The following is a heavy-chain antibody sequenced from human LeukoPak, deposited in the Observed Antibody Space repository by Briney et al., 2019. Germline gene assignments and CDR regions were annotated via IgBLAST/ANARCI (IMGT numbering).Heavy chain of an antibody. D-gene: IGHD6-19*01. CDR1: GFALRGYD. Sequence: PGGSLRLSCAASGFALRGYDMHWVRQVTGKGLEWVSAIGISGDTYYPNSVKGRFTVSRENAKNSLYLQMNSLTAGDTAVYYCARGGIQVSGIDEIDYWGQGTLVTVSS. CDR3: ARGGIQVSGIDEIDY. CDR2: IGISGDT. V-gene: IGHV3-13*01. J-gene: IGHJ4*02.